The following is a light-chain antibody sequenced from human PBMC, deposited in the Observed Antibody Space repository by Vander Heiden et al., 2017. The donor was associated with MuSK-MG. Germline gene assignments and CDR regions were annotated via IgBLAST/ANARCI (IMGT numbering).Light chain of an antibody. CDR3: QQRSNWPLT. Sequence: ELVFTQSPATLSLSPGERATLSCRTSQSISSYLAWYQQKAGQAPRLLIYDASNRATGIPARFSGSGSGTDFTLTISSLEPEDFAVYYCQQRSNWPLTFGGGTKVEIK. CDR2: DAS. CDR1: QSISSY. V-gene: IGKV3-11*01. J-gene: IGKJ4*01.